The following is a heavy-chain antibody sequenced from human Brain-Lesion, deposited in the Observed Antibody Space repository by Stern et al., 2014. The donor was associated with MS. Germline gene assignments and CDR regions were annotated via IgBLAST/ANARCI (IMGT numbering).Heavy chain of an antibody. D-gene: IGHD6-6*01. J-gene: IGHJ4*02. CDR3: ARRGDSSSSGFDY. Sequence: EVQLVQSGAEVKKPGSSLKISCKGSGYRFISNWIGWVRQPPGQGLEWMGISWPGDSNTRYSPSFQGRVTIAAAKSTSTAYLEWSSLKASDTAMYYCARRGDSSSSGFDYWGQGTLVIVSS. V-gene: IGHV5-51*01. CDR1: GYRFISNW. CDR2: SWPGDSNT.